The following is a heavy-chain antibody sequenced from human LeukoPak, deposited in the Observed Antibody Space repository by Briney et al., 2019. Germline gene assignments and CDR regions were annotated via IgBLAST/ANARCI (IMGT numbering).Heavy chain of an antibody. CDR1: GFTVSRSF. Sequence: LRLSCAASGFTVSRSFMSWVRQAPGKGLEWIGEINHGGSTNYNPSLKSRVTMSVDTSKNHFSLKLSSVTAADTAVYFCAREGRMSMGIEYWGQGTLVTVSS. CDR3: AREGRMSMGIEY. CDR2: INHGGST. V-gene: IGHV4-34*01. D-gene: IGHD4/OR15-4a*01. J-gene: IGHJ4*02.